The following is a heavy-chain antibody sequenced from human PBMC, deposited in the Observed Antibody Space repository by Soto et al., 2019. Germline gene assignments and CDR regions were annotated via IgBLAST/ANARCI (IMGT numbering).Heavy chain of an antibody. Sequence: GGSLRLSCAASGFTFSSYWMSWVRQAPGKGLEWVANIKQDGSEKYYVDSVKGRFTISRDNAKNSLYLQMNSLRAEDTAVYYCARDSPQNWAPDAFDIWGQGTMVTVSS. J-gene: IGHJ3*02. V-gene: IGHV3-7*03. CDR1: GFTFSSYW. CDR2: IKQDGSEK. D-gene: IGHD7-27*01. CDR3: ARDSPQNWAPDAFDI.